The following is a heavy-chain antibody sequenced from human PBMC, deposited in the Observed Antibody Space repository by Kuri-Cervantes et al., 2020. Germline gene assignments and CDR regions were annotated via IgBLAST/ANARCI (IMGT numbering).Heavy chain of an antibody. V-gene: IGHV4-59*01. CDR3: ARYGNYHGSGSLSNWFDP. CDR1: GGSFSGYY. D-gene: IGHD3-10*01. Sequence: SETLSLTCAVYGGSFSGYYWSWIRQPPGKGLEWIGYVFYTGSTSYNPSLRSRVTISVDTSKNQFSLQLTSVTAADTAVYYCARYGNYHGSGSLSNWFDPWGQGTLVTVSS. CDR2: VFYTGST. J-gene: IGHJ5*02.